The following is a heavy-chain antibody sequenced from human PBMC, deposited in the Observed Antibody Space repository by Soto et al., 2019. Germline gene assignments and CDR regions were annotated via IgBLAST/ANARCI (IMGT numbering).Heavy chain of an antibody. CDR1: GFTFSSYA. Sequence: PGGSLRLSCAASGFTFSSYAMNWVRQAPGKGLEWVAGVSASGGGTSYADSVKGRFTISRDKSKDTLYLQMNSLRAEDTAVYYCAKSSSRAHYYAMDVWGQGTTVTVSS. V-gene: IGHV3-23*01. D-gene: IGHD2-2*01. CDR3: AKSSSRAHYYAMDV. J-gene: IGHJ6*02. CDR2: VSASGGGT.